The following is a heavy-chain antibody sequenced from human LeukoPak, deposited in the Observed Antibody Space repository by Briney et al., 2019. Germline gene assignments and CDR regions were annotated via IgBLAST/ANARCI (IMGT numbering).Heavy chain of an antibody. CDR2: IYHSGST. D-gene: IGHD3-10*01. CDR3: ARDRPRYGSGSYSLDAFDI. V-gene: IGHV4-30-2*01. J-gene: IGHJ3*02. Sequence: SQTLSLTCTVSGGSISSGGYYWSWIRQPPGKGLEWIGYIYHSGSTYYNPSLKSRVTISVDRSKNQFSLKLSSVTAADTAVYYCARDRPRYGSGSYSLDAFDIWGQGTMVTVSS. CDR1: GGSISSGGYY.